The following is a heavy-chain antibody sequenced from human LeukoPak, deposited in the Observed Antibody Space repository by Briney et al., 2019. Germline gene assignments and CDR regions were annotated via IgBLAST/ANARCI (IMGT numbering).Heavy chain of an antibody. CDR3: ARNNGMDV. CDR1: GFTLSNHW. CDR2: VNRDGSET. J-gene: IGHJ6*02. Sequence: GGSLRLSCAASGFTLSNHWMTWVRQVPGRGPEWVANVNRDGSETYYLDSVKGRYTISKDNAKNSLYLQMNSLRAEDTALYHCARNNGMDVWGQGTTVIVSS. V-gene: IGHV3-7*03.